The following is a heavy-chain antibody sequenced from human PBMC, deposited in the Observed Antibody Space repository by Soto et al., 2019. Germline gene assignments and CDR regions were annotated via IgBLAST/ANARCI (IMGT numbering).Heavy chain of an antibody. V-gene: IGHV4-31*03. Sequence: SETLSLTCTVSGGSISSGGYYWSWIRQHPGKGLEWIGSTYYSAGTYYNPSLKSRVSMSVDTSKNQFSLRLSSVTAADTAVYYCARGRRQVNWFDPWGQGTLVTVSS. CDR3: ARGRRQVNWFDP. CDR1: GGSISSGGYY. CDR2: TYYSAGT. J-gene: IGHJ5*02.